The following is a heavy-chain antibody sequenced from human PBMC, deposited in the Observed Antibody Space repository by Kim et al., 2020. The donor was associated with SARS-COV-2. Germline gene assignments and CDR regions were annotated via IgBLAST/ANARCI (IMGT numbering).Heavy chain of an antibody. CDR3: ARVGAVASDY. Sequence: GTNYAQKFQGRVTMTRDTSISTAYMELSRLRSDDTAVYYCARVGAVASDYWGQGTLVTVSS. CDR2: GT. J-gene: IGHJ4*02. D-gene: IGHD6-19*01. V-gene: IGHV1-2*02.